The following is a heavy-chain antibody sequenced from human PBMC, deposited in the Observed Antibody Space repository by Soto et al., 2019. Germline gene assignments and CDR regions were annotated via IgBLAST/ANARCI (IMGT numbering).Heavy chain of an antibody. J-gene: IGHJ1*01. Sequence: QVQLVESGGGVVQPGASLTLSCAASGFRFSGFGMHWVRQAPGMGLEWVAVISFDASEKFYVDSVKGRFSISRDDSHSKVFLQMNSLRREDTGVYYCARDLGGYVHLWDKSNYWGQGTLVNFS. CDR3: ARDLGGYVHLWDKSNY. D-gene: IGHD5-12*01. V-gene: IGHV3-30*04. CDR2: ISFDASEK. CDR1: GFRFSGFG.